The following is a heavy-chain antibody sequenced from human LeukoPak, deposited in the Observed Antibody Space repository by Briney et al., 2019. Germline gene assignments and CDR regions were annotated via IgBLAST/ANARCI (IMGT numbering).Heavy chain of an antibody. J-gene: IGHJ4*02. D-gene: IGHD3-3*01. CDR3: GRLFRVGTFWSAYPDY. CDR2: IYYSGST. Sequence: PSQTLSLTCTVSGGSISSGGYYWGWIRQHPGKGLEWIGYIYYSGSTYYNPSLKSRVTISVDTSKNQFSLKLSSVTAADTAVYYCGRLFRVGTFWSAYPDYWGQGTLVTVSS. V-gene: IGHV4-31*03. CDR1: GGSISSGGYY.